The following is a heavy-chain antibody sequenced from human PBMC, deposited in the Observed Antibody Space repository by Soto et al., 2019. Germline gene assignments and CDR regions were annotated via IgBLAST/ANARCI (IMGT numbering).Heavy chain of an antibody. Sequence: RPGGSLRLSCAASGFTFSSYAMSWVRQAPGKGLEWVGRIKSKTDGGTTDYAAPVKGRFTISRDDSKNTLYLQMNSLKTEDTAVYYCTTPRGTSDAVDIWGQGTMVTVSS. D-gene: IGHD3-16*01. CDR2: IKSKTDGGTT. CDR3: TTPRGTSDAVDI. V-gene: IGHV3-15*01. CDR1: GFTFSSYA. J-gene: IGHJ3*02.